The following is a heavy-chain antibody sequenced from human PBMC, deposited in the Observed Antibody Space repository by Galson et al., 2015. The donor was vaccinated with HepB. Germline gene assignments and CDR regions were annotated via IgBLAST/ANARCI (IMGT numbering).Heavy chain of an antibody. CDR3: ARLSLWFGELFPFDY. D-gene: IGHD3-10*01. J-gene: IGHJ4*02. Sequence: SLRLSCAASGFTFSSYWMSWVRQAPGKGLEWVAKIKQDGSEKYYVASVKGRFTISRDNAKNSLYLQMNSLRAEDTAVYYCARLSLWFGELFPFDYWGQGTLVTVSS. CDR2: IKQDGSEK. V-gene: IGHV3-7*03. CDR1: GFTFSSYW.